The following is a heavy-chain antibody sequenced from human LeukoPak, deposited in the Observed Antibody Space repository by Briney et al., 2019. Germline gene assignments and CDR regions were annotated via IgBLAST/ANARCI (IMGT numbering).Heavy chain of an antibody. CDR1: GFTFSGSP. V-gene: IGHV3-73*01. CDR3: TRREGGADH. D-gene: IGHD1-26*01. J-gene: IGHJ4*02. Sequence: GGSLRLSCAASGFTFSGSPTLWVRQASGKGLEWVGRIRSKANSYATAYAASVKGRFTISRDDSKNTAYLQMNSLKTEDTAVYYCTRREGGADHWGQGTLVTVSS. CDR2: IRSKANSYAT.